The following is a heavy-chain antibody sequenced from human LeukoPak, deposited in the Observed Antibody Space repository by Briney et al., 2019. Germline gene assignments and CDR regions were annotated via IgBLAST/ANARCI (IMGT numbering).Heavy chain of an antibody. Sequence: GGSLRLSCAASGFTFSSYGMHWVRQAPGKGLEWVAFIRYDGSNKYYADSVKGRFTISRDSSKNTLYLQMNSLRAEDTAVYYCAKGHRYFDWLGPFDYWGQGTLVTVSS. V-gene: IGHV3-30*02. J-gene: IGHJ4*02. D-gene: IGHD3-9*01. CDR1: GFTFSSYG. CDR2: IRYDGSNK. CDR3: AKGHRYFDWLGPFDY.